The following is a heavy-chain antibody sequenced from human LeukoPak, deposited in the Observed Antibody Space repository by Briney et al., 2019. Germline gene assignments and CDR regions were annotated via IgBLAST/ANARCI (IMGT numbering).Heavy chain of an antibody. CDR1: GFTLSAHD. CDR3: AKQRPATSGLGY. V-gene: IGHV3-30*04. CDR2: VKDDGSYT. J-gene: IGHJ4*02. D-gene: IGHD1/OR15-1a*01. Sequence: PGGSLRLSCAVSGFTLSAHDMHWVRQTPGKGLAWVAVVKDDGSYTSYAASVKGRFTISRDNSKNTVVLQMNSLSVDDTAIYYCAKQRPATSGLGYWGQGMLVTVSS.